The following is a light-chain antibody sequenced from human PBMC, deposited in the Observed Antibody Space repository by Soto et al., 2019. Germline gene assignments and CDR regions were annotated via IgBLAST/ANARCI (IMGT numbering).Light chain of an antibody. CDR2: DNN. CDR3: PSYDGSLSGPVV. V-gene: IGLV1-40*01. CDR1: RSNIGAGFD. Sequence: QAVVTQPPSVSGAQGQRVTISCTGTRSNIGAGFDVHWYQQLPGTAPKLLIYDNNNRPSGVPDRFSGSKSGTSASLAITGLQAEDEADYYCPSYDGSLSGPVVFGGGTKLTVL. J-gene: IGLJ2*01.